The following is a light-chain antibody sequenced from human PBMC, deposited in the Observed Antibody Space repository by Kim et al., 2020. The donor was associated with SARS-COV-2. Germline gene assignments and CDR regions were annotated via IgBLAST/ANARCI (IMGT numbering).Light chain of an antibody. CDR3: QQYADSPIT. CDR1: QSVSSNY. V-gene: IGKV3-20*01. CDR2: DAS. Sequence: EIVLTQSPGTLSLSPGERATLSCRASQSVSSNYLAWYQQKPGQTPRLLMYDASNRATGIPDRFSGSGSGTDFTLTISRLEPEDFAIYFCQQYADSPITFGQETRLEIK. J-gene: IGKJ5*01.